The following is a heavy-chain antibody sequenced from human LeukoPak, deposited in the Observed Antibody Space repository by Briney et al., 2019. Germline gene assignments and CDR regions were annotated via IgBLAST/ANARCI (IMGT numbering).Heavy chain of an antibody. CDR3: ARHRGYRPRLGAFDI. CDR2: IYYSGST. J-gene: IGHJ3*02. CDR1: GGSISSSSYY. Sequence: KSSETLPLTCTVSGGSISSSSYYWGWIRQPPGKGLEWIGSIYYSGSTYYNPSLKSRVTISVDTSKNQFSLKLSSVTAADTAVYYCARHRGYRPRLGAFDIWGQGTMVTVSS. V-gene: IGHV4-39*01. D-gene: IGHD5-12*01.